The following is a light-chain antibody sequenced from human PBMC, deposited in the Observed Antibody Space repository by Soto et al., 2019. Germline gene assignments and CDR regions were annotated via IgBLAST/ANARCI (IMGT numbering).Light chain of an antibody. J-gene: IGLJ1*01. CDR3: SSYTSSGTLGYV. V-gene: IGLV2-14*01. Sequence: SALTQPASVSGSPGQSITISCTGTNSDVGGYNYVSWYQQHPGKVPKLMIYQVSNRPSGVSYRFSGSKSGNAASLTISGLQPEDEADYYCSSYTSSGTLGYVFGGGTKLTVL. CDR2: QVS. CDR1: NSDVGGYNY.